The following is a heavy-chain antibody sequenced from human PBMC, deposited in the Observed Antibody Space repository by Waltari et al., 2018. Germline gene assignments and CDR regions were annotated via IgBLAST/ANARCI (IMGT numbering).Heavy chain of an antibody. CDR3: TTGNWDYGDYDDWFDP. V-gene: IGHV3-15*01. CDR2: IKSKTDGVTT. Sequence: EVQLVESGGGLVKPGGSLRLSCAASGFTFSNAWMSWVRQAPGKGLEWVGRIKSKTDGVTTDNAATVKGRFTISRYDSKNTLYLQMNSLKTEDTAVYYCTTGNWDYGDYDDWFDPWGQGTLVTVSS. D-gene: IGHD4-17*01. J-gene: IGHJ5*02. CDR1: GFTFSNAW.